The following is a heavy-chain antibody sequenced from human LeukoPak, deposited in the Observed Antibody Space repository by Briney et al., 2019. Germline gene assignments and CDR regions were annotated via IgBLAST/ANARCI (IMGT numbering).Heavy chain of an antibody. Sequence: ASVKVSCKASGYTFTGYYMHWVRQAPGQGLEWMGWINPNSGGTNYAQKFQGRVTMTRDTSISTAYMELSRLRSDDTAVYYCARGDSSSWYRFDHWGQGTLVTVSS. CDR1: GYTFTGYY. D-gene: IGHD6-13*01. CDR3: ARGDSSSWYRFDH. V-gene: IGHV1-2*02. CDR2: INPNSGGT. J-gene: IGHJ4*02.